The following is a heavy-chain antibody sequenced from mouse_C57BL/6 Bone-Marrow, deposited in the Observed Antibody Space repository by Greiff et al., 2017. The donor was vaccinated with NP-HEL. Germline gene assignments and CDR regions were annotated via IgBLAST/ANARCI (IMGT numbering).Heavy chain of an antibody. J-gene: IGHJ3*01. V-gene: IGHV7-1*01. Sequence: EVMLVESGGGLVQSGRSLRLSCATSGFTFSDFYMEWVRQAPGKGLEWIAASRNKANDYTTEYSASVKGRFIVSRDTSQSILYLQMNALRAEDTAIYYCARDEGGPFAYWGQGTLVTVSA. CDR2: SRNKANDYTT. CDR3: ARDEGGPFAY. CDR1: GFTFSDFY.